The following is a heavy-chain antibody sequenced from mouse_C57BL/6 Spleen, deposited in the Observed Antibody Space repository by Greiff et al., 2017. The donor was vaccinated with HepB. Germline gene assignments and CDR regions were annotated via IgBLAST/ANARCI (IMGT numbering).Heavy chain of an antibody. J-gene: IGHJ2*01. V-gene: IGHV14-2*01. CDR1: GFNIKDYY. CDR3: SRSHSYSTSSYSFDY. Sequence: EVQLQQSGAELVKPGASVKLSCTASGFNIKDYYMHWVKQRPEQGLEWIGRIDPEDGETKYAPKFQGKATITADTSSNTAYLQLSSLTSEDTAVYYCSRSHSYSTSSYSFDYWGQGTTLTVSS. D-gene: IGHD1-1*01. CDR2: IDPEDGET.